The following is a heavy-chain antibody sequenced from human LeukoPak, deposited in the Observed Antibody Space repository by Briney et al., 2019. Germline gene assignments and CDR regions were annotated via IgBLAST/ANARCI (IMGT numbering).Heavy chain of an antibody. CDR3: AREVFYYDSSGYPGGLDY. CDR1: GGSISSSSYY. CDR2: IYYSGST. J-gene: IGHJ4*02. D-gene: IGHD3-22*01. Sequence: PSETLSLTCTVSGGSISSSSYYWGWIRQPPGKGLEWIGSIYYSGSTYYNPSLKSRVTISVDTSKNQFSLKLSSVTAADTAVYYCAREVFYYDSSGYPGGLDYWGQGTLVTVSS. V-gene: IGHV4-39*07.